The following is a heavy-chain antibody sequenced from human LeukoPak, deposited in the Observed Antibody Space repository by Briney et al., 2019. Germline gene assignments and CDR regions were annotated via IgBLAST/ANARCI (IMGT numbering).Heavy chain of an antibody. CDR3: ATLVAAAGTDY. D-gene: IGHD6-13*01. Sequence: PGGSLRLSCAASGFTFSSYAMSWVRQAPGKGLEWVSAISGGGGSTDYADSVKGRFTISRDNSKNTLDLQMNSLRADDAAVYYCATLVAAAGTDYWGQGTLVTVSS. J-gene: IGHJ4*02. CDR2: ISGGGGST. CDR1: GFTFSSYA. V-gene: IGHV3-23*01.